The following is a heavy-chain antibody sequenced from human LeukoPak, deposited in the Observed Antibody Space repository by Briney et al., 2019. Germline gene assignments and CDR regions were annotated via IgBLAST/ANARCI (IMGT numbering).Heavy chain of an antibody. CDR2: ISYDGSNK. Sequence: GGSLRLSCAASGFAFSSYGMHWVRQAPGRGLEWVAVISYDGSNKYYADSVKGRFTISRDNSKNTLYLQMNSLRAEDTAVYYCAKDLERHIVVVTASAVDYWGQGTLVTVSS. V-gene: IGHV3-30*18. CDR1: GFAFSSYG. D-gene: IGHD2-21*02. J-gene: IGHJ4*02. CDR3: AKDLERHIVVVTASAVDY.